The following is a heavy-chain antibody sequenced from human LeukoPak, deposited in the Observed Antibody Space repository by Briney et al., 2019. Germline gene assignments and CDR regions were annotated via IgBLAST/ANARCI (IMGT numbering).Heavy chain of an antibody. CDR2: IFPDDSDT. J-gene: IGHJ4*02. D-gene: IGHD2-2*01. CDR3: ASGSGRDCSSTSCSLDY. Sequence: GESLKISCKGSGYSFTTYWIGWVRQMPGKGLEWMGIIFPDDSDTRYSPSFQGQVTISADKSISTAYLQWSSLKASDTAMYYCASGSGRDCSSTSCSLDYWGQGTLVTVSS. V-gene: IGHV5-51*01. CDR1: GYSFTTYW.